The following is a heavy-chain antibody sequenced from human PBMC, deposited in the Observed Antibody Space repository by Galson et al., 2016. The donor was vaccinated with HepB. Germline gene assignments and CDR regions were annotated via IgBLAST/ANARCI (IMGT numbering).Heavy chain of an antibody. V-gene: IGHV3-48*04. D-gene: IGHD6-25*01. CDR2: IGGTVIST. J-gene: IGHJ4*02. CDR1: GFTFSNYG. CDR3: ARSVAAGGVRFDS. Sequence: SLRLSCAASGFTFSNYGMNWVRQAPGKGLEWVSHIGGTVISTYYADSVKGRFNISRDNAKTSLYLQMNSLRAEDTAIYFCARSVAAGGVRFDSWGQGTLVILSS.